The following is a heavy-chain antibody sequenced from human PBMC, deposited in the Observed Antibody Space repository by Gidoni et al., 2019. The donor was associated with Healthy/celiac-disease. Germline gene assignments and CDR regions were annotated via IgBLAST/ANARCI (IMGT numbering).Heavy chain of an antibody. Sequence: EVQLVESGGGLVQPGGSLRLSCAASGFTFSSDWMSWVRQAPGKGLEWVANIKQDGSEKYYVDSVKGQFTISRDNAKNSLYLQMNSLRAEDTAVYYCARDYYGDGYTMWGQGTLVTVSS. V-gene: IGHV3-7*01. CDR3: ARDYYGDGYTM. D-gene: IGHD3-22*01. CDR1: GFTFSSDW. J-gene: IGHJ4*02. CDR2: IKQDGSEK.